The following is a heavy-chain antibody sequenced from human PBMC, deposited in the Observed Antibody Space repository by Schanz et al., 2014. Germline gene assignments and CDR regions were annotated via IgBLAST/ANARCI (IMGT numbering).Heavy chain of an antibody. CDR3: VKEGTVVSGSPRDY. Sequence: QEQLVQSGAEVKTPGDSVKVSCKASGYSIGGYYMHWVRQAPGVGPEWMGRINPNTGGTQYAQKFQGRVTMTTAKSISTVYMELSRLRSDDTAVYYCVKEGTVVSGSPRDYWGQGALVTVSS. D-gene: IGHD3-10*01. CDR2: INPNTGGT. J-gene: IGHJ4*02. V-gene: IGHV1-2*06. CDR1: GYSIGGYY.